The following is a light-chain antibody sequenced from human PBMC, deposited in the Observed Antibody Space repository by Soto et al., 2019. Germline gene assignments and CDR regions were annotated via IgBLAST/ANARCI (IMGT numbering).Light chain of an antibody. CDR2: GVG. CDR3: SSYAHGSIYV. Sequence: QSALTQPASVSGSPGQSITISCTGSSSDVGAYNYVSWYLQHPGKAPKLLIYGVGNRPSGVSARFSGSKSGDTASLTISGLQAEDEADHYCSSYAHGSIYVFGTGTKVTVL. J-gene: IGLJ1*01. V-gene: IGLV2-14*01. CDR1: SSDVGAYNY.